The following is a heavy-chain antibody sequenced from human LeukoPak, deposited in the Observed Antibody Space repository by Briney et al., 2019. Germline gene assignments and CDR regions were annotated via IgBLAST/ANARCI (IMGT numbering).Heavy chain of an antibody. CDR1: GFTFSSYA. V-gene: IGHV3-30-3*01. D-gene: IGHD3-22*01. CDR2: ISYDGSSK. CDR3: ARVYYDGSGGAFDI. Sequence: GGSLRLSCAASGFTFSSYAMHWVRQAPGKGLEWVAVISYDGSSKYYADSVKGRFTVSRDNSKNMLYLQMSSLRAEDRAVYYCARVYYDGSGGAFDIWGQGTMVTVS. J-gene: IGHJ3*02.